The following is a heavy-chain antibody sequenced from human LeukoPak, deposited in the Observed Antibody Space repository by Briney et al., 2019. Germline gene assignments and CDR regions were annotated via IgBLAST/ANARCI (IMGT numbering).Heavy chain of an antibody. J-gene: IGHJ6*03. CDR1: GFTFDDYA. Sequence: GRSLRLSCAVSGFTFDDYAMHWVRHAPGKGLEWVSGISWNSGSIAYADSVKGRFTISRDNAKNSLFLQMNSLRAEDTALYSCAKDVSSSGYFDYMDVWGKGTTVTVSS. CDR3: AKDVSSSGYFDYMDV. CDR2: ISWNSGSI. D-gene: IGHD3-22*01. V-gene: IGHV3-9*01.